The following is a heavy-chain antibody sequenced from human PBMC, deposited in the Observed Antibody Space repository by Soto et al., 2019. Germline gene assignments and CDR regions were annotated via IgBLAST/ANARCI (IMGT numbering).Heavy chain of an antibody. Sequence: GESLKISCKASGYSFTSYWIGWVRQMPGKGLEWMGIIYPSDSDTRYSPSFQGQVTISADKSITTAYLRWSSLKASDTAMYYCARRYCTSTNCYGGEFDYWGQGTLVTVSS. CDR2: IYPSDSDT. CDR1: GYSFTSYW. D-gene: IGHD2-2*01. CDR3: ARRYCTSTNCYGGEFDY. J-gene: IGHJ4*02. V-gene: IGHV5-51*01.